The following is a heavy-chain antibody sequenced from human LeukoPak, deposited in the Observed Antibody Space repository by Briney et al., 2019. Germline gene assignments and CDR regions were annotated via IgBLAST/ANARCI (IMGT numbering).Heavy chain of an antibody. CDR2: INTNTGNP. CDR1: GYTFTSYA. V-gene: IGHV7-4-1*02. CDR3: ATVDTAMVFSD. J-gene: IGHJ4*02. D-gene: IGHD5-18*01. Sequence: ASVKVSCKASGYTFTSYAMNWVRQAPGQGLEWMGWINTNTGNPTYAQGFSGRFVFSLDTSVSTAYLQISSLKAEDTAVYYCATVDTAMVFSDWGQGTLVTVSS.